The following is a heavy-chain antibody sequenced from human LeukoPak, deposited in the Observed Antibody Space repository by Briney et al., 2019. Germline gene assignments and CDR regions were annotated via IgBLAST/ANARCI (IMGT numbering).Heavy chain of an antibody. D-gene: IGHD3-9*01. CDR2: IDSDGSTT. J-gene: IGHJ3*02. V-gene: IGHV3-74*01. CDR3: ARGTDDIDI. Sequence: PGGSLRLSCAASGFTFSSYWMHWVRQAPGKGLVWVSRIDSDGSTTNYADSVKGRFSISRFNAKETLYLQMNSLRVEDTAVYYCARGTDDIDIWGQGTLVTVSP. CDR1: GFTFSSYW.